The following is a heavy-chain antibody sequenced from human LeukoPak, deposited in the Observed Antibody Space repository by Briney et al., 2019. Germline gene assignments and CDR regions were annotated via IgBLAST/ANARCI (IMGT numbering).Heavy chain of an antibody. CDR1: GFTFSGSS. CDR2: ICYDGSNK. V-gene: IGHV3-33*01. Sequence: GRSLRLSCAASGFTFSGSSMHWVRQAPGKGLEGVAVICYDGSNKNYVDSVKGRFTISRDNPKNTLYLQMNRLSGEKKAVYYCTRGKNFRADDFNIWGKGTMVTVSS. J-gene: IGHJ3*02. D-gene: IGHD2/OR15-2a*01. CDR3: TRGKNFRADDFNI.